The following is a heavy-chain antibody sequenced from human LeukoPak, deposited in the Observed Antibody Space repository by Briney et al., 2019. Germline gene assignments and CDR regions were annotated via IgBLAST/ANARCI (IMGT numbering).Heavy chain of an antibody. J-gene: IGHJ4*02. V-gene: IGHV3-64*01. CDR2: ISYNGGFT. D-gene: IGHD3-16*01. CDR3: ARDNDSRDPPHFDY. Sequence: PGGSLRLSCAASGFTFSGFSMHWVCQAPGKGLEYVSAISYNGGFTHYENSVKGRFTISRDNSKNTLHLQMGSLRSEDTAVYYCARDNDSRDPPHFDYWGQGTLVTVSS. CDR1: GFTFSGFS.